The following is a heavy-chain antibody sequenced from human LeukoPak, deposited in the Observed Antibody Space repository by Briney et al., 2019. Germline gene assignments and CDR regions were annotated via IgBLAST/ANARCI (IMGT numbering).Heavy chain of an antibody. CDR3: ASVDGYYNDAFDI. Sequence: EPSETLSPTCAVSGYSISSGYYWGWIRQPPGKGLEWIGSIYHSGSTYYNPSLKSRVTISVDTSKNQFSLKLSSVTAADTAVYYCASVDGYYNDAFDICGQGTMVTVSS. CDR2: IYHSGST. CDR1: GYSISSGYY. V-gene: IGHV4-38-2*01. J-gene: IGHJ3*02. D-gene: IGHD3-22*01.